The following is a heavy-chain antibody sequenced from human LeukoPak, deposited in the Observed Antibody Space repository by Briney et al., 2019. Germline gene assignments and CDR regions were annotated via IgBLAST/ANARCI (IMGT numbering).Heavy chain of an antibody. Sequence: PGGSLRLSCAASGFTFSSYSMNWVRQAPGKGLEWVSSISSSSSYIYYSDSGKGRFTISRDNAKNSLYLQMNSLRAEDTAVYYCARSTGDYDILTGFYYFDYWGQGTLVTVSS. CDR2: ISSSSSYI. CDR1: GFTFSSYS. D-gene: IGHD3-9*01. V-gene: IGHV3-21*01. CDR3: ARSTGDYDILTGFYYFDY. J-gene: IGHJ4*02.